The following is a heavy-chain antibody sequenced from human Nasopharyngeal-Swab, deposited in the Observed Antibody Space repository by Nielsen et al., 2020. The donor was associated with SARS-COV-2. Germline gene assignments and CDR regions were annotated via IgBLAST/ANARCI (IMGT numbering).Heavy chain of an antibody. J-gene: IGHJ6*02. D-gene: IGHD6-19*01. CDR2: INPSSGST. V-gene: IGHV1-46*01. CDR3: AKDPTSVAGTGDYYYGMDV. Sequence: ASVKVSCKASGYTFTSYYMHWVRQAPGQGLEWMGIINPSSGSTSYAQKFQGRVTMTRDTSTSTVYMELSSLRSEDTAVYYCAKDPTSVAGTGDYYYGMDVWGQGTTVTVSS. CDR1: GYTFTSYY.